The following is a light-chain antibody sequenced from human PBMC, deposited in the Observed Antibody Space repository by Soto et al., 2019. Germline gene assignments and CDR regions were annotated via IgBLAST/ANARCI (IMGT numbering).Light chain of an antibody. V-gene: IGKV3-15*01. Sequence: EIVMTQSPATLSVSPGERATLSCRASQSVSSNLAWYQQKPGQAPRLLIYGASTRATGIPARFSGSRSGPEFTLTINSLQSEDFAIYYCQQYNNWPAITFGQGTRLEIK. CDR3: QQYNNWPAIT. CDR2: GAS. J-gene: IGKJ5*01. CDR1: QSVSSN.